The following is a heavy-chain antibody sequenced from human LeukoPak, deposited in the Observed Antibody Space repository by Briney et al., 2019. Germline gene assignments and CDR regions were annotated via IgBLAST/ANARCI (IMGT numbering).Heavy chain of an antibody. V-gene: IGHV4-59*08. CDR2: IYYTGNT. D-gene: IGHD2-15*01. CDR1: GGSISNYY. CDR3: ARHECGGSCYPEDY. J-gene: IGHJ4*02. Sequence: MSSETLSLTCTVSGGSISNYYWSWIRQSLGKGLEWIGYIYYTGNTNYNPSLESRVIISVDTPKNQFSLKLSSVTAADTAVYYCARHECGGSCYPEDYWGQGTLVTVSS.